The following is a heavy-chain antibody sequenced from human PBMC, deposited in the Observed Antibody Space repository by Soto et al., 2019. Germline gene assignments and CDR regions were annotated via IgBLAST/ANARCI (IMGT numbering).Heavy chain of an antibody. D-gene: IGHD3-22*01. Sequence: ASVKVSCKASGYTFTSYYMHWVRQAPGQGLEWMGIINPSGGSTSYAQKFQGRVTMTRDTSTSTVYMELSSLRSEDTAVYYCARDRGRYYYDSSGSFDYWGQGTLVTFSS. CDR3: ARDRGRYYYDSSGSFDY. CDR2: INPSGGST. CDR1: GYTFTSYY. J-gene: IGHJ4*02. V-gene: IGHV1-46*01.